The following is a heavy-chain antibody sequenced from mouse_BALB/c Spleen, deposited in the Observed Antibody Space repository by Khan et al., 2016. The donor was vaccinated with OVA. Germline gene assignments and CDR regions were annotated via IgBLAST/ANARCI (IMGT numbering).Heavy chain of an antibody. J-gene: IGHJ4*01. V-gene: IGHV3-2*02. CDR3: ARDGSCYNYAMDY. Sequence: VQLKESGPGLEKPSQSLSLTCTVTGYSITSDYAWNWIRQFPGNKLEWMGYISSSGSTNYNPALKSRISITRDTSKNQFFLQLNSVTTEDTATYYCARDGSCYNYAMDYWGQGTSVTVSS. CDR2: ISSSGST. CDR1: GYSITSDYA. D-gene: IGHD2-3*01.